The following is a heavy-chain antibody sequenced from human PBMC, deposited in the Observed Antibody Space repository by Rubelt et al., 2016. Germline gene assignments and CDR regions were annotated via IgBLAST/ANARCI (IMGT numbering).Heavy chain of an antibody. D-gene: IGHD3-3*01. Sequence: QVQLVQSGAEVKKPGASVKVSCKASGYTFTSYDINWVRQATGQGLEWMGWMNPNSGNTGYAQKFQGRVTMTRNTSISTAYMELSSLRSEDTAVYYCARLRITIFGVRTNGMDVWGQGTTVTVSS. CDR3: ARLRITIFGVRTNGMDV. CDR1: GYTFTSYD. CDR2: MNPNSGNT. V-gene: IGHV1-8*01. J-gene: IGHJ6*02.